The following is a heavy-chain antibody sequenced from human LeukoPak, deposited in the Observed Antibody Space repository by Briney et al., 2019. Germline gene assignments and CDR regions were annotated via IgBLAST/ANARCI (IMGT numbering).Heavy chain of an antibody. CDR1: GGSFSGYY. V-gene: IGHV4-34*01. J-gene: IGHJ5*02. D-gene: IGHD3-22*01. Sequence: SETLSLTCAVYGGSFSGYYWSWIRQPLGKGLEWIGEINHSGSTNYNPSLKSRVTTSVDTSKNQLSLKLSSVTAADTAVYYCARVTMIVVVNWFDPWGQGTLVTVSS. CDR2: INHSGST. CDR3: ARVTMIVVVNWFDP.